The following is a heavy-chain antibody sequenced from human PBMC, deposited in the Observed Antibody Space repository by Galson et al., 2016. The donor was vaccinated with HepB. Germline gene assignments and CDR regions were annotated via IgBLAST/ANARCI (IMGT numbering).Heavy chain of an antibody. CDR1: GFSFRSYA. D-gene: IGHD3-22*01. CDR3: AKDPDSSGWYWRWDY. J-gene: IGHJ4*02. Sequence: SLRLSCAASGFSFRSYAVSWVRQAPGKGLEWVSAISASGGSTFYTDSVRGRFTISRDNSKNTLYLQMHGLRAEDTAVYYCAKDPDSSGWYWRWDYWGQGTLVTVSS. V-gene: IGHV3-23*01. CDR2: ISASGGST.